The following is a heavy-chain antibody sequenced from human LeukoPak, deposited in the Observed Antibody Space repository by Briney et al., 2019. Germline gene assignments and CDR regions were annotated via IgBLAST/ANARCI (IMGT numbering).Heavy chain of an antibody. CDR2: ISAYNGNT. Sequence: GASVKVSCKASGGTFSSYAISWVRQAPGQGLEWMGWISAYNGNTNYAQKLQGRVTMTTDTSTSTAYMELRSLRSDDTAVYYCARGHDVVVPDYMDVWGKGTTVTISS. CDR3: ARGHDVVVPDYMDV. V-gene: IGHV1-18*01. D-gene: IGHD2-2*01. J-gene: IGHJ6*03. CDR1: GGTFSSYA.